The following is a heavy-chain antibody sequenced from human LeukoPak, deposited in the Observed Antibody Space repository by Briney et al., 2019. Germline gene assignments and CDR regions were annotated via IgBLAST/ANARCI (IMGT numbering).Heavy chain of an antibody. CDR1: GFTFSSYA. V-gene: IGHV3-23*01. D-gene: IGHD2/OR15-2a*01. Sequence: GGSLRLSCAASGFTFSSYAMSWVRQAPGKGLEWVSGISGSGDNTLYAASVKGRFTISRDNSKKTLYLEMNGLRVEDTGIYYCAKMKGHPLPKYYMDVWGQGTTVTVSS. CDR3: AKMKGHPLPKYYMDV. J-gene: IGHJ6*01. CDR2: ISGSGDNT.